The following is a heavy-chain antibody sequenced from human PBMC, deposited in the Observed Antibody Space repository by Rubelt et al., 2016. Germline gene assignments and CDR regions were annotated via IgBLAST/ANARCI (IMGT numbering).Heavy chain of an antibody. CDR2: TLYDGSDK. CDR3: ARSAESLPSDF. J-gene: IGHJ4*02. V-gene: IGHV3-30*02. CDR1: GFSFSSHG. Sequence: GGSLRLSCAASGFSFSSHGMNWVRQAPGRGLEWVAFTLYDGSDKKYEDSVKGRFTISRDNYKNTLYLQMNSLRTDDTAVYFCARSAESLPSDFWGPGTLVTVSS.